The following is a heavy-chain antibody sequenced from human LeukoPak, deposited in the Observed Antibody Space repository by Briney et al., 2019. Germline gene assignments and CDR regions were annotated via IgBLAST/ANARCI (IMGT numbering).Heavy chain of an antibody. Sequence: GGSLRLSCAASGFTFSSYAMHWVRQAPGKGLEWVAVISYDGSNKYYADSVKGRFTISRDNSKNTLYLQMNSLRAEDTAVYYCARDSPTFIRGTKAFDIWGQGTMVTVSS. J-gene: IGHJ3*02. CDR3: ARDSPTFIRGTKAFDI. D-gene: IGHD3-16*01. CDR1: GFTFSSYA. V-gene: IGHV3-30-3*01. CDR2: ISYDGSNK.